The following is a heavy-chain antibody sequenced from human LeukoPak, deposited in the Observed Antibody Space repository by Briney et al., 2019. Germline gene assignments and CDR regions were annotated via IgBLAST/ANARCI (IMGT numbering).Heavy chain of an antibody. V-gene: IGHV3-30*01. D-gene: IGHD1-1*01. CDR1: GFPFSGYP. CDR3: ARAGGAWSTTHYYYYMDV. Sequence: GGSLRLSCAASGFPFSGYPMYWVRQRPGKGLEWVAFISYVEGDVLYADSVKGRFTISRDDSKNTLYLQMNSLSPEDSAIFYCARAGGAWSTTHYYYYMDVWGNGTTVTVS. CDR2: ISYVEGDV. J-gene: IGHJ6*03.